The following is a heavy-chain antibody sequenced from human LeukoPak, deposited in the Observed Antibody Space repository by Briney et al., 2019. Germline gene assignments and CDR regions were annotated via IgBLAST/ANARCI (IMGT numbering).Heavy chain of an antibody. CDR2: ISAYNGNT. CDR3: ARDRGDSGSGWYPSPSGY. J-gene: IGHJ4*02. Sequence: ASVKVSCKASGYTFTSYGIRWVRQAPGQGLEWMGWISAYNGNTNYAQKLQGRVTMTTDTSTSTAYMELRSLRSDDTAVYYCARDRGDSGSGWYPSPSGYWGQGTLVTVSS. V-gene: IGHV1-18*01. CDR1: GYTFTSYG. D-gene: IGHD6-19*01.